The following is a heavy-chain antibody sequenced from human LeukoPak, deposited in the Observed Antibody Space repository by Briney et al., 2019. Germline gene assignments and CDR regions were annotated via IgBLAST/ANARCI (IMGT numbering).Heavy chain of an antibody. J-gene: IGHJ4*02. D-gene: IGHD2-2*01. CDR1: GGSISSGGYY. V-gene: IGHV4-30-2*01. CDR3: ARQARCSSTSCYPLDY. Sequence: SETLSLTCTVSGGSISSGGYYWSWIRQPPGKGLEWIGYVYHSGSTYYNPSLKSRVTISVDTSKNQFSLKLSSVTAADTAVYYCARQARCSSTSCYPLDYWGQGTLVTVSS. CDR2: VYHSGST.